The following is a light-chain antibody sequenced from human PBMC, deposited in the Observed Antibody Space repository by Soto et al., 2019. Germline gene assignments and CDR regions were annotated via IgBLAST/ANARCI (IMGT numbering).Light chain of an antibody. V-gene: IGLV2-8*01. CDR3: SSYAGGNNWV. J-gene: IGLJ3*02. CDR2: DVN. Sequence: QSVLTQPPSASGSPGQSLTISCTGTSSDVGAHNYVSWYQQNPGKAPKLVLYDVNKRPSGVPDRFSGSKSGNTASLTVSGLQAEDEADYYCSSYAGGNNWVFGGGTKLTVL. CDR1: SSDVGAHNY.